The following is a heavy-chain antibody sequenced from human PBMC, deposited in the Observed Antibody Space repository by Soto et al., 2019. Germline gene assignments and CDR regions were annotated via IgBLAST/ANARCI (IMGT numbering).Heavy chain of an antibody. CDR3: AADLRYYYDSSGYFPFDY. CDR1: GFTFTSSA. Sequence: ASVKVCCKASGFTFTSSAMQWVRQARGQRLEWIGWIVVGSGNTNYAQKFQERVTITRDMSTSTAYMELSSLRSEDTAVYYCAADLRYYYDSSGYFPFDYWGQGTQVTV. J-gene: IGHJ4*02. V-gene: IGHV1-58*02. D-gene: IGHD3-22*01. CDR2: IVVGSGNT.